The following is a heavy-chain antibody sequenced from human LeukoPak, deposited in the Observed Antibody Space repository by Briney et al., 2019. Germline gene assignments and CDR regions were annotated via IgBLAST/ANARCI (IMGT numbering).Heavy chain of an antibody. V-gene: IGHV3-74*01. CDR1: GFTFSSYW. Sequence: PGGSLRLSCAASGFTFSSYWMHWVRQAPGKELVWVSRINSDGSSTSYADSVKGRFTISRDNAKNTLYPQMNSLRAEDTAVYYCAREGYDSSGYYKTDYWGQGTLVTVSS. CDR3: AREGYDSSGYYKTDY. D-gene: IGHD3-22*01. CDR2: INSDGSST. J-gene: IGHJ4*02.